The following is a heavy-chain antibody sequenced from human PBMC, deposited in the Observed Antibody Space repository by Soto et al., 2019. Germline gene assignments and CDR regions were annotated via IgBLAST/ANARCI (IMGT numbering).Heavy chain of an antibody. CDR3: AAEYSSSSSRFDY. CDR2: ISSSGSTI. J-gene: IGHJ4*02. Sequence: GGSLRLSCAASGFTFSSYEMNWVRQAPGKGLEWVSYISSSGSTIYYADSVKGRFTISRDNAKNSLYLQMNSLRAEDTAVYYCAAEYSSSSSRFDYWGQGTLVTVSS. CDR1: GFTFSSYE. D-gene: IGHD6-6*01. V-gene: IGHV3-48*03.